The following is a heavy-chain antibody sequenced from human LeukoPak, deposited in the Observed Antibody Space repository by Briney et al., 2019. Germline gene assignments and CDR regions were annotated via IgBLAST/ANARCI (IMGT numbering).Heavy chain of an antibody. Sequence: GASVKVSCKASGGTFSSYAISWVRQAPGQGLEWMGGIIPIFGTANYAQKFQGRVTITADESTSTAYMELSSLRSEDMAVYYCARDLGYSSGLTPLHYFDYWGQGTLVTVSS. J-gene: IGHJ4*02. CDR3: ARDLGYSSGLTPLHYFDY. CDR2: IIPIFGTA. D-gene: IGHD6-19*01. V-gene: IGHV1-69*13. CDR1: GGTFSSYA.